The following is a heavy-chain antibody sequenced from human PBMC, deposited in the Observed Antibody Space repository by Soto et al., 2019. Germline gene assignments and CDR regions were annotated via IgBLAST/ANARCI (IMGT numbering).Heavy chain of an antibody. CDR3: ARGSDGYNHKYFDY. Sequence: SETLSLTCTVSGGSISSGDYYWSWIRQPPGKGLEWIGYIYYSGSTYYNPSLKSRVTISVDTPKNQFSLKLSSVTAADTAVYYCARGSDGYNHKYFDYWGQGTLVTVSS. CDR1: GGSISSGDYY. J-gene: IGHJ4*02. D-gene: IGHD5-12*01. V-gene: IGHV4-30-4*01. CDR2: IYYSGST.